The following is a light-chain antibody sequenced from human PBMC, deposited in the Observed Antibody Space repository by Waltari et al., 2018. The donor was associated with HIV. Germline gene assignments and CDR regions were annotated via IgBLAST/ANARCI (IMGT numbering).Light chain of an antibody. CDR2: GNN. J-gene: IGLJ2*01. Sequence: SFELAQAPAVHVALRQTVRITCQGDNLRNSYTAWYQQKPGRAPVLVICGNNNRATGNPDRFSASRSGNTASLTITGAQAEDEADYYCDSRDSTGNHAIFGGGTKVTVL. CDR1: NLRNSY. CDR3: DSRDSTGNHAI. V-gene: IGLV3-19*01.